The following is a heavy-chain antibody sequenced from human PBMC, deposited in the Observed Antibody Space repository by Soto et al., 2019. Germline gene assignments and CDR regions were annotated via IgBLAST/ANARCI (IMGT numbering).Heavy chain of an antibody. V-gene: IGHV3-15*05. CDR2: VKSKSEGGTT. CDR3: VAGSPFEY. Sequence: GGSLRLSCAASGFIFRDAWISWVRQAPGKGLEWIGRVKSKSEGGTTDYAALVKGRFTVSRDDSINTVSLQMDSLKMEDTAVYFCVAGSPFEYWGQGTLVTVSS. J-gene: IGHJ4*02. CDR1: GFIFRDAW. D-gene: IGHD2-21*01.